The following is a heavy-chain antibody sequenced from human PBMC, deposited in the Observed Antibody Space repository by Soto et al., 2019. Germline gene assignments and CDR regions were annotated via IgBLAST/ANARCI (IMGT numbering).Heavy chain of an antibody. J-gene: IGHJ3*02. D-gene: IGHD3-16*01. CDR1: GGSISSYY. Sequence: SETLSLTCTVSGGSISSYYWSWIRQPPGKGLEWIGYIYYSGSTNYNPSLKSRVTISVDTSKNQFSLKLSSVTAADTAVYYRARSDWGNAFDIWGQGTMVTVSS. V-gene: IGHV4-59*01. CDR3: ARSDWGNAFDI. CDR2: IYYSGST.